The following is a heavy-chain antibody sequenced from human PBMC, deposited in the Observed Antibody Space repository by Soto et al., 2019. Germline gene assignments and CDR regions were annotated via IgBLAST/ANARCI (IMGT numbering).Heavy chain of an antibody. CDR2: ISAGGDMT. V-gene: IGHV3-23*01. J-gene: IGHJ6*02. CDR3: ARGDRGGSGSPASYYYSGWDV. Sequence: DVQLLESGGNWVQPGGSLTLSCSASGFTLSSYAMSWVRQAPGKGQEWVSRISAGGDMTYNSDSVKGRFTISRDNSNNAVFLQMHNLRIEDTALYYCARGDRGGSGSPASYYYSGWDVWGQGATVTVS. D-gene: IGHD3-10*01. CDR1: GFTLSSYA.